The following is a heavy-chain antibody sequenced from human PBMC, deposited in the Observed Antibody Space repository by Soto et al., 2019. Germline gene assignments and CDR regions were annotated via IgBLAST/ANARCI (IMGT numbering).Heavy chain of an antibody. CDR1: GDSVPSYSAA. CDR3: ARAYCSCGSCWAWSSSFDP. V-gene: IGHV6-1*01. J-gene: IGHJ5*02. D-gene: IGHD2-15*01. Sequence: QVQLQQSGPGLMKPSQTLSLTSAISGDSVPSYSAAWNWIRQPPSRGLEWLGRTYNRSKWYNDYAVSVTSRITINPATSKTQCPLQLNSVTPAATAAYYCARAYCSCGSCWAWSSSFDPWGQGTLVTVSS. CDR2: TYNRSKWYN.